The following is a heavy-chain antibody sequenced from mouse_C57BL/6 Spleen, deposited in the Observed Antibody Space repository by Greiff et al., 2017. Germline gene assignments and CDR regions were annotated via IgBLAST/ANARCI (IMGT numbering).Heavy chain of an antibody. V-gene: IGHV5-17*01. CDR1: GFTFSDYG. CDR3: ARYHYYGSSYGFDY. Sequence: EVKLVESGGGLVKPGGSLKLSCAASGFTFSDYGMHWVRQAPEKGLEWVAYISSGSSTIYYADTVKGRFTISRDNAKNTLFLQMTSLRSEDTAMYYCARYHYYGSSYGFDYWGQGTTLTVSS. J-gene: IGHJ2*01. D-gene: IGHD1-1*01. CDR2: ISSGSSTI.